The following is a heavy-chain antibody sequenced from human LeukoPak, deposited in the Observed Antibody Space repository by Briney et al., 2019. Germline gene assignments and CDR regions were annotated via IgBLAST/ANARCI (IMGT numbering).Heavy chain of an antibody. J-gene: IGHJ4*02. D-gene: IGHD1-14*01. CDR3: ARNNRSDNYFDY. CDR2: IYSGVTT. CDR1: GFTVSSNY. V-gene: IGHV3-66*01. Sequence: GGSLRLSCAASGFTVSSNYMSWVRQAPGKGLEWVSVIYSGVTTYYTDSVKGRFTISRDNSKNTLYLQMNSLRAEDTAVYYCARNNRSDNYFDYWDQGTLVTVSS.